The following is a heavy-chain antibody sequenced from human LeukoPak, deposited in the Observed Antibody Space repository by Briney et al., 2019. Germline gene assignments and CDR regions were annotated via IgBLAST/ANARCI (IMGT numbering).Heavy chain of an antibody. CDR1: GFTFSSYW. J-gene: IGHJ3*02. CDR3: ARDKYGDVLDAFDI. CDR2: IKHDGSEK. D-gene: IGHD4-17*01. Sequence: GGSLRLSCAASGFTFSSYWMSWVRQPPGKGLEWVANIKHDGSEKYYVDSVKGRFTISRDNAKNSLYLQMNSLRAEDTAVYYCARDKYGDVLDAFDIWGQGTMVTVSS. V-gene: IGHV3-7*01.